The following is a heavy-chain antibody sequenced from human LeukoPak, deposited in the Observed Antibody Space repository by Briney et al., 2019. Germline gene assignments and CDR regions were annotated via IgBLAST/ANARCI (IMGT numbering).Heavy chain of an antibody. D-gene: IGHD4-11*01. J-gene: IGHJ4*02. CDR1: GFTFSSDW. CDR3: AGALGYSNTDY. V-gene: IGHV3-74*01. CDR2: INSDGSYT. Sequence: GGSLRLSCAVSGFTFSSDWMHWVRQAPGKGRVWVSRINSDGSYTNYADSVKGRFTISRDNAKNTLYLQMNSLRAEDTAVYYCAGALGYSNTDYWGQGTLVTVSS.